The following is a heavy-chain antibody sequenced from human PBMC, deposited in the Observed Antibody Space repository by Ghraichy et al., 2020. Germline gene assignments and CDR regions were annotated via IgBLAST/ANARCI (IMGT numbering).Heavy chain of an antibody. CDR1: GFTFDDYA. V-gene: IGHV3-9*01. J-gene: IGHJ5*02. Sequence: SCAASGFTFDDYAMHWVRQAPGKGLEWVSGISWNSGSIGYADSVKGRFTISRDNAKNSLYLQMNSLRAEDTALYYCAKERGSYSVRWFDPWGQGTLVTVSS. CDR3: AKERGSYSVRWFDP. CDR2: ISWNSGSI. D-gene: IGHD1-26*01.